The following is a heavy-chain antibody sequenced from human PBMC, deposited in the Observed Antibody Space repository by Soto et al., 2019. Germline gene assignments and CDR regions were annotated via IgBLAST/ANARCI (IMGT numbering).Heavy chain of an antibody. D-gene: IGHD6-6*01. V-gene: IGHV1-18*01. CDR3: ARSIAARRGSGDYYYYMDV. CDR2: ISAYNGNT. J-gene: IGHJ6*03. Sequence: GASVKVSCKASGYTFTSYGISWVRQAPGQGLEWMGWISAYNGNTNYAQKLQGRVTMTTDTSTSTAYMELRSLRSDDTAVYYCARSIAARRGSGDYYYYMDVWGKGTTVTVSS. CDR1: GYTFTSYG.